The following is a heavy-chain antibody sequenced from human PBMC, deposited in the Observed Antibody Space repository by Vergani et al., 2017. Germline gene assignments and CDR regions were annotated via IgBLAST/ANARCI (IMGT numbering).Heavy chain of an antibody. CDR2: IRYDGSNK. D-gene: IGHD3-22*01. V-gene: IGHV3-30*02. CDR1: GLTFSSYG. CDR3: AKDDDPYYDSSGYDGYFDY. J-gene: IGHJ4*02. Sequence: QVQLVESGGGVVQPGGSLRLSCAASGLTFSSYGMHWVRQAPGKGLEWVAFIRYDGSNKYYADSVKGRFTISRDNSKNTLYLQMNSLRAEDTAVYYCAKDDDPYYDSSGYDGYFDYWGQGTLVTVSS.